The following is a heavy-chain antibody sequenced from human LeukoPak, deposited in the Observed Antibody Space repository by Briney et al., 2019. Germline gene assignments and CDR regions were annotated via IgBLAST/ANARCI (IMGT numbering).Heavy chain of an antibody. Sequence: GGSLRLSCAASGLTFSTYWMTWVRQAPGKGLEWVANIKQDGSEKNYVDSVRGRFTISRDNAKNSLYLQMKSLRVEDTAVYYCAGGIAMVRGGDVWGKGTTVTVSS. D-gene: IGHD3-10*01. J-gene: IGHJ6*04. CDR1: GLTFSTYW. CDR2: IKQDGSEK. CDR3: AGGIAMVRGGDV. V-gene: IGHV3-7*01.